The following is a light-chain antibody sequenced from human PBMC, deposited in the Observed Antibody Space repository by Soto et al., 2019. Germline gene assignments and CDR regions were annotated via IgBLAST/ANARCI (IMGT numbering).Light chain of an antibody. CDR1: ISDVGGNNY. CDR2: DVS. Sequence: QSALTQPASASGSPGQSITISCTGTISDVGGNNYVSWYQQHPGKAPKLMIYDVSNRPSGVSHRFSGSKSGNTASLTISGLQSEDEADYYCGAYTGSSTLYVFGTGTKLTVL. V-gene: IGLV2-14*01. CDR3: GAYTGSSTLYV. J-gene: IGLJ1*01.